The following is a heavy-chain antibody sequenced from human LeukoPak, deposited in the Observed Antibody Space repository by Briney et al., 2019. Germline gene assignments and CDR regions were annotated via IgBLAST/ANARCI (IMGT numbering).Heavy chain of an antibody. V-gene: IGHV4-61*02. Sequence: PSETLSLTCTVSGDSLSSGNYYWSWSRQPAGQGLEWVGRVYTATGGTNYIPSLKSRVTVSLDTPKTQVSLKLSSVTAADTAVYYCARAGMTTVTVNDYWGQGTLVTVSS. CDR1: GDSLSSGNYY. CDR2: VYTATGGT. D-gene: IGHD4-11*01. CDR3: ARAGMTTVTVNDY. J-gene: IGHJ4*02.